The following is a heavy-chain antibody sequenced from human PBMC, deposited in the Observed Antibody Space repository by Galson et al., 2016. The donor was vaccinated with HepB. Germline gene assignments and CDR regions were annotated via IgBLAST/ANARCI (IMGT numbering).Heavy chain of an antibody. Sequence: SLRLSCAASGFTFSDYVMSWVRQAPGKGLEWVSVITGSGDTTYYAGSVKGRFTISRDNSKNTLFLQMNNLRAEDTAIYYCAKPRSSGWYEFDYWGQGTLVTVSS. CDR1: GFTFSDYV. CDR2: ITGSGDTT. D-gene: IGHD6-13*01. CDR3: AKPRSSGWYEFDY. J-gene: IGHJ4*02. V-gene: IGHV3-23*01.